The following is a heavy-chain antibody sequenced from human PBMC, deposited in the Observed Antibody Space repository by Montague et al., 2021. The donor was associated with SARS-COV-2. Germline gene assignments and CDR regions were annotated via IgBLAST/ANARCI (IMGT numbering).Heavy chain of an antibody. V-gene: IGHV3-9*01. CDR3: AKDGYYYGPGSRFDY. Sequence: SLRLSCAASGFTFSSYSMNWVRQVPGKGLEWVSGMSWNSGRIGYXDSVKGRFTISRDNAKNSVYLQMNSLRSEDTAMYYCAKDGYYYGPGSRFDYWGQGTLVTVSS. CDR2: MSWNSGRI. D-gene: IGHD3-10*01. CDR1: GFTFSSYS. J-gene: IGHJ4*02.